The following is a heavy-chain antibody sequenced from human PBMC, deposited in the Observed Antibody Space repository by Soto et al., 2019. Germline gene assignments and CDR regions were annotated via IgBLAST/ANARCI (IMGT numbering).Heavy chain of an antibody. J-gene: IGHJ4*02. Sequence: GGSLRLSCAASGFTFSSYAMSWVRQAPGKGLEWVSAISGSGGSTYYADSVKGRFTISRDNSKNTLYLQMNSLRAEDTAVYYCAKSDGLVGATRGFLVYWGQGTLVTVSS. CDR1: GFTFSSYA. V-gene: IGHV3-23*01. D-gene: IGHD1-26*01. CDR2: ISGSGGST. CDR3: AKSDGLVGATRGFLVY.